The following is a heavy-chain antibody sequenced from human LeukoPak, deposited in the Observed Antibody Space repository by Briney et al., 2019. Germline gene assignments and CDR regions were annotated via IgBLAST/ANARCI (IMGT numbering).Heavy chain of an antibody. V-gene: IGHV4-59*12. CDR1: GGSISSYY. CDR2: IYYSGST. J-gene: IGHJ4*02. D-gene: IGHD3-22*01. CDR3: ARADAYYYDSSGYPLFDY. Sequence: SETLSLTCTVSGGSISSYYWSWIRQPPGKGLEWIGYIYYSGSTNYNPSLKSRVTISVDTSKNQFSLKLSSATAADTAVYYCARADAYYYDSSGYPLFDYWGQGTLVTVSS.